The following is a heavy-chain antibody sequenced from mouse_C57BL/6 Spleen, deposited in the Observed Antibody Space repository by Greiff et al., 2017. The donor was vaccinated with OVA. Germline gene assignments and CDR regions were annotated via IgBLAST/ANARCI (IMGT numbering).Heavy chain of an antibody. J-gene: IGHJ4*01. CDR3: ARVLLRATGAMDY. D-gene: IGHD1-1*01. CDR1: GYTFTSYW. CDR2: IDPSDSYT. V-gene: IGHV1-69*01. Sequence: QVQLQQPGAELVMPGASVKLSCKASGYTFTSYWMHWVKQRPGQGLEWIGEIDPSDSYTNYNQKFKGKSTLTVDKSSSTAYMQLSSLTSEDSAVYYCARVLLRATGAMDYWGQGTSVTVSS.